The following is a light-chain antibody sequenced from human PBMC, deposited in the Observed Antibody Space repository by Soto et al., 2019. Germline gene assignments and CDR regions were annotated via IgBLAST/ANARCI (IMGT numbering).Light chain of an antibody. CDR3: SSYTTSSTVV. CDR1: SSDVAACDY. J-gene: IGLJ2*01. V-gene: IGLV2-14*01. Sequence: QSALTQPASVAGSPGQSSTIFCTGTSSDVAACDYVSWYQQHPGKAHKLMIYEVSYRPSGVSNRFSGSKSGNAASLTISGLQADEEADYYCSSYTTSSTVVFGGGTKLTVL. CDR2: EVS.